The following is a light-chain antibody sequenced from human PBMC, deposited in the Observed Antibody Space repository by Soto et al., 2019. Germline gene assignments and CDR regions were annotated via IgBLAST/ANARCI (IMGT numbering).Light chain of an antibody. Sequence: EIVLTQSPATLSLSPGERATLSCRASQSVSSYFAWYQQKPGQAPRLLIYDAFNRATGVPVRFSGSGSGTNFTLTISSLEPEDFAVYYCQQRSNWPLTFGGGTKVDIK. J-gene: IGKJ4*01. CDR1: QSVSSY. CDR3: QQRSNWPLT. CDR2: DAF. V-gene: IGKV3-11*01.